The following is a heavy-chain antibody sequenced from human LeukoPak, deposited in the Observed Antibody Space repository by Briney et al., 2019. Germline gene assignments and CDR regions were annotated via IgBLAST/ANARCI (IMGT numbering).Heavy chain of an antibody. J-gene: IGHJ4*02. CDR1: GFTFSSYD. Sequence: GGPLRLSCAASGFTFSSYDMHWVRQATGKGLEWVSAIGTAGDTYYPGSVKGRFTISRDNAKNTLYLQMNSLRAEDTAVYYCASYSSLDYWGQGTLVTVSS. CDR2: IGTAGDT. CDR3: ASYSSLDY. V-gene: IGHV3-13*01. D-gene: IGHD6-19*01.